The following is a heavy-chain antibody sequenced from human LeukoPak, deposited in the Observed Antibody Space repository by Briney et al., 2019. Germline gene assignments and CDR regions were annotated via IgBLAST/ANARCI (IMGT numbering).Heavy chain of an antibody. Sequence: SETLSLTCAVSGYYISSGYYWGWIRQPPGKGLEGIGRIYHCGSTYYNPSLKSRVTISVDTSKNQFSLKLSSVTAADTAVYYCASGEEKVAGTSGWGPGTMVTVSS. CDR2: IYHCGST. CDR1: GYYISSGYY. J-gene: IGHJ3*01. D-gene: IGHD6-19*01. V-gene: IGHV4-38-2*01. CDR3: ASGEEKVAGTSG.